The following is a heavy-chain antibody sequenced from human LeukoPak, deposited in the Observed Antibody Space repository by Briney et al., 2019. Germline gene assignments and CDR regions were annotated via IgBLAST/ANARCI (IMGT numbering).Heavy chain of an antibody. CDR3: ARRGLRESNLVYYYYYMDV. V-gene: IGHV7-4-1*02. Sequence: GASVKVSCKASGYTFTSYAMNWVRQAPGQGLEWMGWINTNTGNPTHAQGFTGQFVFSLDTSVSTAYLQISSLKAEDTAVYYCARRGLRESNLVYYYYYMDVWGKGTTVTVSS. J-gene: IGHJ6*03. CDR1: GYTFTSYA. CDR2: INTNTGNP. D-gene: IGHD2-21*01.